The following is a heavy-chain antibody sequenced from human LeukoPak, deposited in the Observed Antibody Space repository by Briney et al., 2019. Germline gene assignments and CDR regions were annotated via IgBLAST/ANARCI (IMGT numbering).Heavy chain of an antibody. CDR2: ISSSGSTI. J-gene: IGHJ6*03. CDR1: GFTFSDYY. V-gene: IGHV3-11*01. CDR3: ASSTTLRFLEWLPHSYYYYMDV. Sequence: GGSLRLSCAASGFTFSDYYMSWIRQAPGKGLEWVSYISSSGSTIYYADSVKGRFTISRDNAKNSLYLQMNSLRAEDTAVYHCASSTTLRFLEWLPHSYYYYMDVWGKGTTVTVSS. D-gene: IGHD3-3*01.